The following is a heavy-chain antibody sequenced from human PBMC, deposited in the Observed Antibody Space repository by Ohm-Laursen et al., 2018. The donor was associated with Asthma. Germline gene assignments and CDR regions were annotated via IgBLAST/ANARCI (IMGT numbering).Heavy chain of an antibody. Sequence: SLRLSCTASGFTFSSYSMNWVRQAPGKGLEWVSYISSSSSTIYYADSVKGRFTISRDNAKNSLYLQMNSLRAEDTAVYYCARRDFSGGDPNAAFDIWGQGTMVTVSS. CDR2: ISSSSSTI. V-gene: IGHV3-48*01. CDR3: ARRDFSGGDPNAAFDI. J-gene: IGHJ3*02. D-gene: IGHD2-21*02. CDR1: GFTFSSYS.